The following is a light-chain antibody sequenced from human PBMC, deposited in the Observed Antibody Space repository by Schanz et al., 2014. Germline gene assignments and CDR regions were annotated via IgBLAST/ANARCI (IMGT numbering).Light chain of an antibody. Sequence: QSALTQPASVSGSPGQSITISCTGTSSDVGGYTYVSWYQQHPGKAPKLMLYDVSNRPSGVSNRFSGSKSGNSASLTISGLQAEDEADYYCSSYTGSITPVVFGGGTKLTVL. CDR3: SSYTGSITPVV. V-gene: IGLV2-14*03. CDR1: SSDVGGYTY. CDR2: DVS. J-gene: IGLJ2*01.